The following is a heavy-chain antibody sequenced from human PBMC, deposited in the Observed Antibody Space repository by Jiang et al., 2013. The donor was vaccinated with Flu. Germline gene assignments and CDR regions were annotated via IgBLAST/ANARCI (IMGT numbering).Heavy chain of an antibody. CDR1: GYTFTTYA. CDR2: INAGNGNT. V-gene: IGHV1-3*01. D-gene: IGHD1-14*01. Sequence: GAEVKKPGASVKVSCKASGYTFTTYAIHWVRQAPGQRLEWMGWINAGNGNTKYSQKFQGRVTITRDTSASTAYMELSSLRSEDTAVYYRVRGDHLDYWGQGTLVTVSS. CDR3: VRGDHLDY. J-gene: IGHJ4*02.